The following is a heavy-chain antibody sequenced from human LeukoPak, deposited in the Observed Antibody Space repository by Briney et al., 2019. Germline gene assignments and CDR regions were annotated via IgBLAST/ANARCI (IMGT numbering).Heavy chain of an antibody. V-gene: IGHV3-23*01. D-gene: IGHD6-13*01. J-gene: IGHJ4*02. CDR1: GFTFSSYA. CDR2: ISGSGGST. Sequence: GGSLRLSCAASGFTFSSYAMSWVRQAPGKGLEWVSAISGSGGSTYYADSVKGRFTVSRDNSKNTVYLQVNSLRDEDTAVYYCARDLEAANTYYFDYWGQGTMVTVSS. CDR3: ARDLEAANTYYFDY.